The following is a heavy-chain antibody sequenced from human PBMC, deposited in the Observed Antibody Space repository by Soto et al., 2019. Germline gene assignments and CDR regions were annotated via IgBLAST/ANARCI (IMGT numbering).Heavy chain of an antibody. D-gene: IGHD3-22*01. V-gene: IGHV4-31*03. CDR3: ARDRGYESSLGLYY. CDR1: GGSISSGGYY. Sequence: QVQLQESGPGLVKPSQTLSLTCTVSGGSISSGGYYWSWIRQHPGKGLEWIGYIYYSGSTYYNPSLKSRVTLXVXTXXKQFSLKLSSVTAADTAVYFCARDRGYESSLGLYYWGQGTLVTVSS. CDR2: IYYSGST. J-gene: IGHJ4*02.